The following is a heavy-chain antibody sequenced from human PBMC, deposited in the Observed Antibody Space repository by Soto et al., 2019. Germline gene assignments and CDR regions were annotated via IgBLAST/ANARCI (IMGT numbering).Heavy chain of an antibody. CDR2: INPNSGGT. D-gene: IGHD2-15*01. CDR1: GYTFTGYY. CDR3: ARGVRRIVVVPGHLSQGRADWFDP. Sequence: GGSVKVSCKASGYTFTGYYMHWVRQAPGQGLEWMGWINPNSGGTNYAQKFQGWVTMTRDTSISTAYMELSRLRSDDTAVYYCARGVRRIVVVPGHLSQGRADWFDPWGQGTLVTVSS. J-gene: IGHJ5*02. V-gene: IGHV1-2*04.